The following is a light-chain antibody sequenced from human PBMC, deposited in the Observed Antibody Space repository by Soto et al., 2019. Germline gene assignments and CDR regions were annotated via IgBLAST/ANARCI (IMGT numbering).Light chain of an antibody. J-gene: IGLJ1*01. CDR1: SSDVGGYNY. V-gene: IGLV2-8*01. CDR3: SSYAGSNNSLYV. CDR2: EVS. Sequence: QSVLTQPPSASGSPGQSVTISCTGTSSDVGGYNYVSWYQQHSGKAPKLMIYEVSKRPSGVPDRFSGSKSGNTASLTVSGLQAEDETDYYCSSYAGSNNSLYVFGTGTKVTVL.